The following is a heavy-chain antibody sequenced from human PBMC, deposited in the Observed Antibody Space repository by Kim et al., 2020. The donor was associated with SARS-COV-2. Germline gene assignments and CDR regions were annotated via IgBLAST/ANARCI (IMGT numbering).Heavy chain of an antibody. J-gene: IGHJ4*02. D-gene: IGHD3-22*01. Sequence: GGSLRLSCAASGFTVSSNYMSWVRQAPGKGLEWVSVIYSGGSTYYADSVKGRFTISRDNSKNTLYLQMNSLRAEDTAVYYCVAHVYRPNYYDSSGYYLTFDYWGQGTLVTVSS. CDR2: IYSGGST. CDR3: VAHVYRPNYYDSSGYYLTFDY. CDR1: GFTVSSNY. V-gene: IGHV3-53*01.